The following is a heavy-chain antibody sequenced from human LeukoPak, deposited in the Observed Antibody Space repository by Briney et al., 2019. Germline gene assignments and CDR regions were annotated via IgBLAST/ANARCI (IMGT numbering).Heavy chain of an antibody. CDR2: ISGSGGST. J-gene: IGHJ6*03. V-gene: IGHV3-23*01. CDR1: GFTFSSYA. Sequence: GGSLRLSCAASGFTFSSYAMSWVRQAPGKGLEWVSAISGSGGSTYYADSVKGRFTISRDNSKNTLYLQMNSLRAEDTAVYYCTTVIVVAGYYYMDVWGKGTTVTVSS. D-gene: IGHD6-19*01. CDR3: TTVIVVAGYYYMDV.